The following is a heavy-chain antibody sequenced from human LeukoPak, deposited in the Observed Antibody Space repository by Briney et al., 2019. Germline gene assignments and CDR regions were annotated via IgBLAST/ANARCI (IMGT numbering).Heavy chain of an antibody. V-gene: IGHV3-23*01. CDR2: ISGSGGST. Sequence: GGPLSFSGPALGFTFSTYPLSWARQAPGKGLEWVSAISGSGGSTYYADSVKGRFTISRDNSKNTLYLQMNSLRAEDTAVYYCAKSSPHDMSGGQGTLVTVSS. J-gene: IGHJ4*02. CDR1: GFTFSTYP. CDR3: AKSSPHDMS.